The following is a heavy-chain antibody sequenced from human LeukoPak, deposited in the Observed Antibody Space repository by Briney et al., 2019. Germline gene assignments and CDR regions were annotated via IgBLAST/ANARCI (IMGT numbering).Heavy chain of an antibody. CDR1: GYSFSTYW. D-gene: IGHD6-13*01. Sequence: GESLKISCKGSGYSFSTYWIGWVRQLAGKGLEWMGIIYPGDSDTRYNPSFEGQVTISADKSIDTAYLQWGSLKASDTAMYYCARLGSPTIAAAGNWFDPWGQGTLVTVSS. V-gene: IGHV5-51*01. CDR2: IYPGDSDT. CDR3: ARLGSPTIAAAGNWFDP. J-gene: IGHJ5*02.